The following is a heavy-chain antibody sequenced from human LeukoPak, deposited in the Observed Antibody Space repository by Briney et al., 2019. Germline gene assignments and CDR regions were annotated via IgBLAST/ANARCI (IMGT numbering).Heavy chain of an antibody. D-gene: IGHD4-17*01. Sequence: SETLSLTCTVSGYSISSGYYWGWIRQPPGKGLEWIGSIYHSGSTYYNPSLKSRVTISVDKSKNQFSLKLSSVTAADTAVYYCAQAGDYSDIPWLYWGQGTLVTVSS. J-gene: IGHJ4*02. CDR3: AQAGDYSDIPWLY. CDR1: GYSISSGYY. V-gene: IGHV4-38-2*02. CDR2: IYHSGST.